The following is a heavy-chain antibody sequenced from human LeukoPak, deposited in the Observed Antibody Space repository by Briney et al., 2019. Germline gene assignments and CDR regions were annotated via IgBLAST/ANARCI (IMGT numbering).Heavy chain of an antibody. CDR2: IWYDGSNK. J-gene: IGHJ4*02. V-gene: IGHV3-33*06. Sequence: GGSRRLSCAASGFTFSSYGMHWVRQAPGKGLEWVAVIWYDGSNKYYADSVKGRFTISRDNSKNTLYLQMNSLRVEDTAVYYCAKAGGEQWLVRGRFDYWGQGTLVTVSS. D-gene: IGHD6-19*01. CDR1: GFTFSSYG. CDR3: AKAGGEQWLVRGRFDY.